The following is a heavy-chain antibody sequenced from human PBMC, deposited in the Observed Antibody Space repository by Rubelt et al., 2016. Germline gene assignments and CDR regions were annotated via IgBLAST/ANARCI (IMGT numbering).Heavy chain of an antibody. V-gene: IGHV1-8*01. CDR3: ARVRYYYGMDV. J-gene: IGHJ6*02. Sequence: QVQLVQSGAEVKKPGASVKVSCKASGYTFTSYDINWVRQATGQGLEWMGWMNPNSGNTGLSQKLHGRVTMTRNTSRSTAYMELSSLRSEDTAVYYCARVRYYYGMDVWGQGTTVTVSS. CDR2: MNPNSGNT. CDR1: GYTFTSYD.